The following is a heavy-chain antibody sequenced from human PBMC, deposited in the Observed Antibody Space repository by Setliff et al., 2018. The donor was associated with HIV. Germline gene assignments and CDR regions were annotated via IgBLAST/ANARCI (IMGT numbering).Heavy chain of an antibody. Sequence: PSETLSLTCTLSGDSVTTPYYWGWIRQPPGKGLEWVGSIYHSGATYFTPSLKSRVTLSVYTSKNQFFLRLTSVSAADTGVYFCSRHSPVTTEDYMDVWGKGTTVTVSS. CDR3: SRHSPVTTEDYMDV. CDR1: GDSVTTPYY. V-gene: IGHV4-38-2*02. J-gene: IGHJ6*03. CDR2: IYHSGAT. D-gene: IGHD4-17*01.